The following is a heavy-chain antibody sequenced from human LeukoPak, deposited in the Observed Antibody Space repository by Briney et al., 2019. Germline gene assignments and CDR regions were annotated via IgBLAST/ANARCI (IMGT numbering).Heavy chain of an antibody. CDR3: ARVDTVMAYYFDL. CDR1: GFTLSRFI. Sequence: GGSLRLSCAASGFTLSRFIMNWVRQAPGKGLEWVSTIYSGGTTYYADSVMGRFTISRHNSRNTLYLQMNRLRAEDTAVYYCARVDTVMAYYFDLWGQGTLVTVSS. J-gene: IGHJ4*02. V-gene: IGHV3-53*04. CDR2: IYSGGTT. D-gene: IGHD5-18*01.